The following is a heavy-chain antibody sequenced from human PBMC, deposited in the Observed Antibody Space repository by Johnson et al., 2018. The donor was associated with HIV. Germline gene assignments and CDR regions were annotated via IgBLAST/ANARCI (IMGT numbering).Heavy chain of an antibody. J-gene: IGHJ3*02. CDR2: ISWNSGSI. D-gene: IGHD3-22*01. V-gene: IGHV3-9*01. CDR3: ARVSGLTFGAFDI. Sequence: VQLVESGGGLVQPGRSLRLSCAASGFTFDDYAMHWVRQAPGKGLEWVSGISWNSGSIGYADSVTGRFTISRDNAKNSLYLQMNSLRAEDTALYYCARVSGLTFGAFDIWGQGTMVTVSS. CDR1: GFTFDDYA.